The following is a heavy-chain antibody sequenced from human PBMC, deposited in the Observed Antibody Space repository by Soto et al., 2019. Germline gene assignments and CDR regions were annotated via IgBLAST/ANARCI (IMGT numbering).Heavy chain of an antibody. Sequence: QVQLVESGGGVVQPGRSLRLSCAASGFTFSSYGMHWVRQAPGKGLEWVAVISYDGSNKYYADSVKGRFTISRDNSKNTLYLQMNSLSAEDTAVYYCAKRVVTAASVDYWVQGTLVTVSS. V-gene: IGHV3-30*18. CDR1: GFTFSSYG. CDR2: ISYDGSNK. J-gene: IGHJ4*02. D-gene: IGHD2-21*02. CDR3: AKRVVTAASVDY.